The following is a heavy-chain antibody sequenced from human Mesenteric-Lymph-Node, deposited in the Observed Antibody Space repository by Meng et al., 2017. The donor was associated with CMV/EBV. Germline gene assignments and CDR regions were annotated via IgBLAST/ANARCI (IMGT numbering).Heavy chain of an antibody. D-gene: IGHD3-9*01. CDR3: ARGSSYDILTGYFDY. V-gene: IGHV4-34*01. J-gene: IGHJ4*02. CDR1: GGSFSGYY. Sequence: VQLPQWGAGLLKPWETLSVTCAVYGGSFSGYYWNWIRQSPEKGLEWIGEINHSGSTTYNPSFTSRIIISVDTSTNQISLNMSSVTAADTAVYYCARGSSYDILTGYFDYWGQGALVTVSS. CDR2: INHSGST.